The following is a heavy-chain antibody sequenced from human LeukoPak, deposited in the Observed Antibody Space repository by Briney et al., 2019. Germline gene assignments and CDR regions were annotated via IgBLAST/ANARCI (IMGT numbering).Heavy chain of an antibody. J-gene: IGHJ2*01. V-gene: IGHV4-30-4*01. CDR1: GGSISSGDYY. Sequence: SQTLSLTCTVSGGSISSGDYYWSWIRQPPGKGLEWIGYIYYSGSTCYNPSLKSRVTISVDTSKNQFSLKLSSVTAADTAVYYCARESSESGRYFDLWGRGTLVTVSS. CDR3: ARESSESGRYFDL. D-gene: IGHD3-10*01. CDR2: IYYSGST.